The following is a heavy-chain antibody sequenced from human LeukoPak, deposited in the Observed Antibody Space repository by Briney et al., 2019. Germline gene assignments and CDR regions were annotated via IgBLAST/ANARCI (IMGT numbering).Heavy chain of an antibody. CDR1: GFTFASYS. V-gene: IGHV3-21*01. Sequence: GGSLRLSCAASGFTFASYSMNWVRQAPGKGLEWVSSISGDSTYIYNAGSVKGRFTISRDNAQTSLYLQMISLRADDTAVYYCARVSGRLERQSDLDYWGQGTLVIVSS. J-gene: IGHJ4*02. D-gene: IGHD1-1*01. CDR3: ARVSGRLERQSDLDY. CDR2: ISGDSTYI.